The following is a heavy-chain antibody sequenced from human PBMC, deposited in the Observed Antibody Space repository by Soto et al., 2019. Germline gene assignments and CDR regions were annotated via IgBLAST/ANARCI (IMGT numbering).Heavy chain of an antibody. CDR2: IWDDGSNK. CDR3: ARGLDIVVVVAAHHDAFDI. CDR1: GFTFSSYG. D-gene: IGHD2-15*01. Sequence: GGSLRLSCAASGFTFSSYGMHWVRQAPGKGLGGGAVIWDDGSNKYYADSVKGRFTIARDNSKNPLYLQMNSLRAEPTAVYYCARGLDIVVVVAAHHDAFDIWGQGTMVTVSS. J-gene: IGHJ3*02. V-gene: IGHV3-33*01.